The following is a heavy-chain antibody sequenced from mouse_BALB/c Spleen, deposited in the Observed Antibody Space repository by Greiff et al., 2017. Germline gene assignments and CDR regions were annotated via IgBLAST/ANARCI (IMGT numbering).Heavy chain of an antibody. V-gene: IGHV5-6-3*01. J-gene: IGHJ3*01. CDR1: GFTFSSYG. Sequence: DVKLVESGGGLVQPGGSLKLSCAASGFTFSSYGMSWVRQTPDKRLELVATINSNGGSTYYPDSVKGRFTISRDNAKNTLYLQMSSLKSEDTAMYYCARDLDGTYWGQGTLVTVSA. D-gene: IGHD2-1*01. CDR2: INSNGGST. CDR3: ARDLDGTY.